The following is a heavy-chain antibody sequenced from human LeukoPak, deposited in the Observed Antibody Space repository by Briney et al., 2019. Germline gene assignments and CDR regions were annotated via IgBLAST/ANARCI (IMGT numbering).Heavy chain of an antibody. CDR2: ISGSGSDI. D-gene: IGHD3/OR15-3a*01. J-gene: IGHJ4*02. V-gene: IGHV3-11*01. Sequence: GGSLRLSCATSGFIFSGYYMSWIRPAPGKGLEWVSYISGSGSDISYADSVKGRFTISRDNAKDSLYLQMNSLRAEDTAVYYCGTHAGRTGSDDWGQGTLVTVSS. CDR3: GTHAGRTGSDD. CDR1: GFIFSGYY.